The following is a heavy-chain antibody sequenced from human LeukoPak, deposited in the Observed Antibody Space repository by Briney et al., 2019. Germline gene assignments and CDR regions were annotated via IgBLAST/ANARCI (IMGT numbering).Heavy chain of an antibody. J-gene: IGHJ4*02. CDR3: ARDPTTTVVTRYFDY. D-gene: IGHD4-23*01. Sequence: PGGSLRLSCAASGFTFSTYWLTWVRQAPGKGLEWVANIKQDGSAKYYVDSVKGRFTISRDNAKNSLYLQMNSLRAEDTAVYYCARDPTTTVVTRYFDYWGQGTLVTVSS. CDR2: IKQDGSAK. CDR1: GFTFSTYW. V-gene: IGHV3-7*01.